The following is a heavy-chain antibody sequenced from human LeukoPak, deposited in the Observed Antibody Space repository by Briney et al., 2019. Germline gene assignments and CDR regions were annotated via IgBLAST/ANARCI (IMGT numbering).Heavy chain of an antibody. CDR2: IYTSGST. CDR3: AREEPPGDFFGGDYFDY. Sequence: SETLSLTCTVSGGSISSGSYYWSWIRQPAGKGLGWIGRIYTSGSTNYNPSLKSRVTISVDTSKNQFSLKLSSVTAADTAVYYCAREEPPGDFFGGDYFDYWGQGTLVTVSS. CDR1: GGSISSGSYY. V-gene: IGHV4-61*02. J-gene: IGHJ4*02. D-gene: IGHD3-16*01.